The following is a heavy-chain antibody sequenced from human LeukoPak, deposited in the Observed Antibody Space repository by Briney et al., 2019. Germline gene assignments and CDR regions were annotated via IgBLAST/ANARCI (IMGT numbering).Heavy chain of an antibody. D-gene: IGHD5-18*01. CDR2: IYYSGTT. CDR1: GGSISDSTYY. CDR3: ARHRVGPRQSDTAMVTYYYYYMDV. Sequence: SETLSLTCTVSGGSISDSTYYWAWIRQPPGKGLAWIGSIYYSGTTYYKSSLESRVTISVDTSKNQFSLKLSSVTAADTAVYYCARHRVGPRQSDTAMVTYYYYYMDVWGKGTTVTISS. V-gene: IGHV4-39*01. J-gene: IGHJ6*03.